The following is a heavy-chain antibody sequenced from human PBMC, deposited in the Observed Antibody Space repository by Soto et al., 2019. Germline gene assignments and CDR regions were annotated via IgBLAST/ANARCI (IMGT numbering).Heavy chain of an antibody. CDR2: IDPSDSYT. D-gene: IGHD1-26*01. V-gene: IGHV5-10-1*01. J-gene: IGHJ6*02. Sequence: GESLKISCKGSGYSFTTYWITWVRQMPGKGLEWMGRIDPSDSYTNYSPSFQGHVTISADNSISTAYLQWSSLKASDTAMYYCARDMWGQGMDVWGQGTTVTVSS. CDR3: ARDMWGQGMDV. CDR1: GYSFTTYW.